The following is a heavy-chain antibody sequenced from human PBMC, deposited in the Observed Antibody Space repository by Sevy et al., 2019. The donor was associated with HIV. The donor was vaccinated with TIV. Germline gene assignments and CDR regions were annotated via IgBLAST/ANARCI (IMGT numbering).Heavy chain of an antibody. CDR3: AKVEYNWNYGAFDI. D-gene: IGHD1-7*01. J-gene: IGHJ3*02. CDR2: ISYDGSNK. CDR1: GFTFSSYG. V-gene: IGHV3-30*18. Sequence: GGSLRLSCAASGFTFSSYGMHWVRQAPGKGLEWVAVISYDGSNKYYADSLKGRFTISRDNSKNTLYLQMNSLRAEDTAVYYCAKVEYNWNYGAFDIWGQGTMVTVSS.